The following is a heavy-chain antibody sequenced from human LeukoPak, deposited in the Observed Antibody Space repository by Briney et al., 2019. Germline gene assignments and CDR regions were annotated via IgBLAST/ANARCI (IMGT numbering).Heavy chain of an antibody. CDR2: ISGSGGST. CDR1: GFTVSSNE. V-gene: IGHV3-23*01. D-gene: IGHD7-27*01. CDR3: ARDRAWGSYDC. J-gene: IGHJ4*02. Sequence: GGSLRLSCAASGFTVSSNEMSWVRQAPGKGLEWVSAISGSGGSTYYADSVKGRFTISRDNSKNTLYLQMNSLRAEDTAIYFCARDRAWGSYDCWGQGTLVIVSS.